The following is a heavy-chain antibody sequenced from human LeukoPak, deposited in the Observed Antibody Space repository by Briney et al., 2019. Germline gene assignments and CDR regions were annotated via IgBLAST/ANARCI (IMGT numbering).Heavy chain of an antibody. V-gene: IGHV3-30*03. CDR3: ARLGGDYYESSGYYYFDY. J-gene: IGHJ4*02. D-gene: IGHD3-22*01. Sequence: GGSLRLSCAASGFTFSSYGMHWVRQAPGKGLEWVAVISYDGSNKYYADSVKGRFTISRDNSKNTLYLQMNSLRAEDTAVYYCARLGGDYYESSGYYYFDYWGQGTLVTVSS. CDR1: GFTFSSYG. CDR2: ISYDGSNK.